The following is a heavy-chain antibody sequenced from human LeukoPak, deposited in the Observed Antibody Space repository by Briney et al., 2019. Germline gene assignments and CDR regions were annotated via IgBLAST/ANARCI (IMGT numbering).Heavy chain of an antibody. CDR2: INPNSGGT. V-gene: IGHV1-2*02. J-gene: IGHJ6*03. CDR3: ARDATVTTEDDHYYMDV. CDR1: GYTFTGYY. Sequence: ASVKVSCKSSGYTFTGYYMHWVRQAPGQGLEWMGWINPNSGGTNYAQKFQGRVTMTRDTSISTAYMELSRLRSDDTAVYYCARDATVTTEDDHYYMDVWGKGTTVTVSS. D-gene: IGHD4-11*01.